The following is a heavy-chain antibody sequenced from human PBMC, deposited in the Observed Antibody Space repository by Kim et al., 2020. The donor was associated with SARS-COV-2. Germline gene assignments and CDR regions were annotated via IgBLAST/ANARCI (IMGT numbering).Heavy chain of an antibody. CDR3: VRYGRNYGAVL. CDR1: GFTFSDYA. V-gene: IGHV3-64D*06. Sequence: GGSLRLSCAGFGFTFSDYAIHWVRRAPGKGLEYVSATTRSGDDSFYADSVEGRFTISRDNSKNTLYLQMNSLRLEDTSLYYCVRYGRNYGAVLWGQGSLVIVSS. CDR2: TTRSGDDS. D-gene: IGHD1-7*01. J-gene: IGHJ4*02.